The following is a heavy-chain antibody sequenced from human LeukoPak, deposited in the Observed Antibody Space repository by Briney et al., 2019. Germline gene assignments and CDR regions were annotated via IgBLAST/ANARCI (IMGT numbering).Heavy chain of an antibody. CDR1: GYTFTSYG. V-gene: IGHV1-18*01. D-gene: IGHD2-15*01. CDR2: ISAYNGNT. Sequence: ASVKVSCKASGYTFTSYGISWVRQAPGQGLEWMGWISAYNGNTNYAQKLQGRVTMTTDTSTSTAYMELRSLRSDDTAVYYCAREVVVVVAATGWFDPWGQGTLVTVSS. CDR3: AREVVVVVAATGWFDP. J-gene: IGHJ5*02.